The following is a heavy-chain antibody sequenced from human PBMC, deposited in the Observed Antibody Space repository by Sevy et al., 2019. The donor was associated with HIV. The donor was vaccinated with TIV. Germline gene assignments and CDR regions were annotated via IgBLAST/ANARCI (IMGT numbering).Heavy chain of an antibody. Sequence: GGSLRLSCPASGFTFSSYPMHWVRQAPGKGLEWVSFISFDGTYKYYADSVKGRFTITRDNSKNTLFLQMNSLRAEDTAFYYCVRETTMLPRGAYDFWGQGTMVTVSS. CDR1: GFTFSSYP. J-gene: IGHJ3*01. CDR3: VRETTMLPRGAYDF. CDR2: ISFDGTYK. V-gene: IGHV3-30-3*01. D-gene: IGHD3-10*01.